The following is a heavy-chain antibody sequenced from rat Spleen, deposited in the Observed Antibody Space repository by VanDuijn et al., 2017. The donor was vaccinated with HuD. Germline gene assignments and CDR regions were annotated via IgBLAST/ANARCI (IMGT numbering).Heavy chain of an antibody. J-gene: IGHJ3*01. D-gene: IGHD2-1*01. CDR3: TRDLYLGFTY. CDR1: GFTFSDYY. CDR2: ISSDGRRN. Sequence: EVQLVESGGGLVQPGRSLKLSCAASGFTFSDYYMAWVRQAPKKGLEWVASISSDGRRNYYRDSVKGRFTISRDNAKSSLYLQMDSLRSEDTATYYCTRDLYLGFTYWGQGTLVTVSS. V-gene: IGHV5-20*01.